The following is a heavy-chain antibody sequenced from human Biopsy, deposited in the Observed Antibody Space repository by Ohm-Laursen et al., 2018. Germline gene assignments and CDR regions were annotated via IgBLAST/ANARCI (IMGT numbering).Heavy chain of an antibody. V-gene: IGHV2-5*02. Sequence: TQTLPLTSAFYGFSLSTTGEGVTWIRQPPGRGLECLAVVFWDDDKRYSPSLNNRVTISKDTSENQGVLTVTNMDPVDTPTYYCAHVFEGYFQHWGQGTLVTVSS. CDR1: GFSLSTTGEG. J-gene: IGHJ1*01. CDR3: AHVFEGYFQH. CDR2: VFWDDDK.